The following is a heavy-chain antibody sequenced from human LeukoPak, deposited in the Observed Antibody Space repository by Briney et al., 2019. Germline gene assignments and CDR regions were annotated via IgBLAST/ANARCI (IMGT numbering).Heavy chain of an antibody. J-gene: IGHJ6*02. CDR2: INPYSGGT. D-gene: IGHD3-10*01. Sequence: ASVKVSCKASGYNFTGYYIHWVRQAPGQGPEWMGWINPYSGGTNYAQKFQGRVTMTRDTATTTVYLELRRLTSADTAVYYCARNYHGSGTDLPPEYYSGMDIWGQGTTVIVS. V-gene: IGHV1-2*02. CDR3: ARNYHGSGTDLPPEYYSGMDI. CDR1: GYNFTGYY.